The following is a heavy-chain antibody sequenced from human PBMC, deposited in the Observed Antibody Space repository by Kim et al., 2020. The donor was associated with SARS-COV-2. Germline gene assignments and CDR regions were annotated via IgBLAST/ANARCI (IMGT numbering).Heavy chain of an antibody. CDR2: IRQDGSDE. CDR1: GFTFSKSW. CDR3: ATDRASV. V-gene: IGHV3-7*03. J-gene: IGHJ6*02. Sequence: GGSLRLSCAASGFTFSKSWMSWVRQAPGKGLDWVAKIRQDGSDEFYVDSVKGRFTISRDNAKNSLYLQMNSLRAEDTAVYYCATDRASVWGQGTTVTVSS.